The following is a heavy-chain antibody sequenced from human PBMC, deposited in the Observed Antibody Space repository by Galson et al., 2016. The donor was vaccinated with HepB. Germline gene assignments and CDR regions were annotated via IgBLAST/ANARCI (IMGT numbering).Heavy chain of an antibody. D-gene: IGHD6-19*01. V-gene: IGHV1-69*06. J-gene: IGHJ2*01. CDR2: IIPMFGTP. Sequence: SVKVSCKASGGTVNSYVISWVRQAPGQGLEWLGGIIPMFGTPNYSPKFQDRVTISADRFSSTGYMELSRLTSEDTAVYFCAKGAGKFWYFDLWGRGTLITVSS. CDR3: AKGAGKFWYFDL. CDR1: GGTVNSYV.